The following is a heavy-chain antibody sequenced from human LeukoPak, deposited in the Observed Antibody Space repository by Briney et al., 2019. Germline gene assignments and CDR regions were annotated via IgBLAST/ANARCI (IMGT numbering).Heavy chain of an antibody. CDR2: IYYSGST. J-gene: IGHJ4*02. CDR3: ARVSMLVGATYDY. D-gene: IGHD1-26*01. V-gene: IGHV4-59*01. CDR1: GGSISSYY. Sequence: PSETLSLTCTVSGGSISSYYWSWLRQPPGKGLEWIGYIYYSGSTNYNPSLKSRVTISVDTSKNQFSLKLSSVTAADTAVYYCARVSMLVGATYDYWGQGTLVTVSS.